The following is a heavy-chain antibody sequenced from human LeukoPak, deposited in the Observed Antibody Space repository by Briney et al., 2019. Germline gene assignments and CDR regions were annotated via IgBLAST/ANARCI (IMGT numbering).Heavy chain of an antibody. J-gene: IGHJ4*02. V-gene: IGHV4-39*07. Sequence: SETLSLTCIVSGGSISTSNYYWGWIRQPPGKGLEWIGNIFYSGSTYYSPSLRSRVTISLDTSRNQFSLKLSSVTAADTAVYYCARVGGYYGGNYFDYWGQGTLVTVSS. D-gene: IGHD4-23*01. CDR1: GGSISTSNYY. CDR3: ARVGGYYGGNYFDY. CDR2: IFYSGST.